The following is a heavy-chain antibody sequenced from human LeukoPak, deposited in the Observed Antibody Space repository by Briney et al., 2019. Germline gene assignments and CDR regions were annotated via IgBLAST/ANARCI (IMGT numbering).Heavy chain of an antibody. D-gene: IGHD3-10*01. J-gene: IGHJ4*02. V-gene: IGHV1-46*01. CDR1: GYTFTSYY. CDR2: INPSGGST. CDR3: ARPALWFGEFTHFDF. Sequence: ASVKVSCKASGYTFTSYYMHWVRQAPGQGLEWMGIINPSGGSTSYAQKFQGRVTMTRDMSTSTVYMELSSLRSDDTAVYYCARPALWFGEFTHFDFWGQGTLVTVSS.